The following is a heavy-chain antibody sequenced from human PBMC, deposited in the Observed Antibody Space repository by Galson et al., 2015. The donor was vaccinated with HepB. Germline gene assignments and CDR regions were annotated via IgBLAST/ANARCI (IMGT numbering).Heavy chain of an antibody. CDR3: AKDLVMASGSLGP. CDR1: GFTFSSYA. Sequence: SLRLSCAASGFTFSSYAMFWVRQAPGKGLEWVAVISYDGNVEYYADSVKGRFTISRDNSKNTLYLQMNSLRAEDTAVYYCAKDLVMASGSLGPWGQGTLVTVSS. D-gene: IGHD1-26*01. J-gene: IGHJ5*02. CDR2: ISYDGNVE. V-gene: IGHV3-30-3*01.